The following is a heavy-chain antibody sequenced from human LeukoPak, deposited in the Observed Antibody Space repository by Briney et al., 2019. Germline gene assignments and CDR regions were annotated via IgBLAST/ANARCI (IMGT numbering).Heavy chain of an antibody. J-gene: IGHJ5*02. D-gene: IGHD1-14*01. CDR3: AKKPAGFDP. CDR2: IDGSGGFT. CDR1: GFSVSRNY. V-gene: IGHV3-23*01. Sequence: PGGSLRLSCEVSGFSVSRNYMSWVRQAPGKGLEWVSSIDGSGGFTYYADSVKGRFTISRDNSKNTLYLQMNSLRAEDTAIYYCAKKPAGFDPWGQGTLVTVSS.